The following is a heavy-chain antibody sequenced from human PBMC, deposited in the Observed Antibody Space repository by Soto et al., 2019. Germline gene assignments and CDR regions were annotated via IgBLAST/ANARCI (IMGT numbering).Heavy chain of an antibody. CDR3: ARDLNFVVTGPGF. V-gene: IGHV1-18*01. CDR2: TSTHNGKT. CDR1: GYPFVNYG. J-gene: IGHJ4*02. Sequence: QVQLVQSETEVKKSGASVKVACKASGYPFVNYGITWVRQAPGQGLEWMGWTSTHNGKTNYAQKLQDRMTLTTDASTNTAYMELGKLRPNDTAVYYCARDLNFVVTGPGFWGQGSLVIVSS. D-gene: IGHD3-9*01.